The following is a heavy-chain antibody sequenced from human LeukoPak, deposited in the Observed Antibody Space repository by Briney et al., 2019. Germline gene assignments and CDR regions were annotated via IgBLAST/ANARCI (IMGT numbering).Heavy chain of an antibody. CDR1: GGSFSGYY. J-gene: IGHJ4*02. CDR3: ASLTPDIVVVPAAVDFDY. Sequence: PSETLSLTCAAYGGSFSGYYWSWIRQPPGKGLEWIGEINHSGSTNYNPSLKSRVTISVDTSKNQFSLKLSSVTAADTAVYYCASLTPDIVVVPAAVDFDYWGQETLVTVSS. V-gene: IGHV4-34*01. D-gene: IGHD2-2*01. CDR2: INHSGST.